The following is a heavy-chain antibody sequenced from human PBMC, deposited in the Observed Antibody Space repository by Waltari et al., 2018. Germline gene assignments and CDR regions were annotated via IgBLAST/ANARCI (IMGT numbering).Heavy chain of an antibody. CDR1: GGSISSSSYY. CDR2: IYYSGST. Sequence: QLQLQESGPGLVKPSETLSLTCTVSGGSISSSSYYWGWIRQPPGKGLEWIGSIYYSGSTYYNPSLKSRVTISVDTSKNQFSLKLSSVTAADTAVYYCATRGFVVVTALDSYFDYWGQGTLVTVSS. V-gene: IGHV4-39*01. J-gene: IGHJ4*02. CDR3: ATRGFVVVTALDSYFDY. D-gene: IGHD2-21*02.